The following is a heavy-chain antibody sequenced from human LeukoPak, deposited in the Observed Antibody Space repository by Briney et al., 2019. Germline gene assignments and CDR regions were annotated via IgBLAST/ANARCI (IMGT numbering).Heavy chain of an antibody. V-gene: IGHV3-33*06. J-gene: IGHJ6*03. Sequence: GGSLRLSCAASGFTFSSYGMHWVRQAPGKGLEWVAVIWYDGSNKYYADSVKGRFTISRDNSKNTLYLQMNSLRAEDTAVYYCAKAGSPHYYYYMDVWGKGTTVTVSS. CDR3: AKAGSPHYYYYMDV. CDR2: IWYDGSNK. CDR1: GFTFSSYG.